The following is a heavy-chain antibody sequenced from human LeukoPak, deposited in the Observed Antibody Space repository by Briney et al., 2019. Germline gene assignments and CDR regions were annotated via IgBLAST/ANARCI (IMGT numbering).Heavy chain of an antibody. CDR3: ARAGATHYYGSRFDP. CDR1: GFTFDDYG. CDR2: INWNGGST. Sequence: RPGGPLRLSCGASGFTFDDYGMSWPPQAPGKGLEWVSGINWNGGSTGYADSVKGRFTISRDNAKNSLYLQMNSLRAEDTALYYCARAGATHYYGSRFDPWGQGTLVTVSS. V-gene: IGHV3-20*04. D-gene: IGHD3-10*01. J-gene: IGHJ5*02.